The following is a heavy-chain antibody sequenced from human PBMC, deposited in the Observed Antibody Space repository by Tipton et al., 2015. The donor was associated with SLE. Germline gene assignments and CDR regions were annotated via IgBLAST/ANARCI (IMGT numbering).Heavy chain of an antibody. CDR3: ARAWSLTGDEGVDY. V-gene: IGHV4-34*01. D-gene: IGHD2-8*02. CDR1: GGSFSGYY. Sequence: TLSLTCAVSGGSFSGYYWSWIRRPPGKGVEWIGEIHHSGTTNYNLSLKSRGTISVDTSKNHFSLYLSAVTATDTAVYYCARAWSLTGDEGVDYWGQGTLVTVSS. J-gene: IGHJ4*02. CDR2: IHHSGTT.